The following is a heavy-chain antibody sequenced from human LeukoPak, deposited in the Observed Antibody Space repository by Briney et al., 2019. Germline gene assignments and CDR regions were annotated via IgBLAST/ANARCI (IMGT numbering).Heavy chain of an antibody. CDR3: AKDRYYYDSSALQYYFDY. D-gene: IGHD3-22*01. Sequence: GGSLRLSCAASGFTFSSYAMTWVRQAPGKGLEWVSAISGSGGSTYCAASVKGRFTISRDNSKNTLYLQMNSLRAEDTAVYYCAKDRYYYDSSALQYYFDYWGQGTLVTVSS. V-gene: IGHV3-23*01. CDR1: GFTFSSYA. J-gene: IGHJ4*02. CDR2: ISGSGGST.